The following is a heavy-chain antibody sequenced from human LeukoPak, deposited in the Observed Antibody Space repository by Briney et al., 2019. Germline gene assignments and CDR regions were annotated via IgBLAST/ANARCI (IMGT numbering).Heavy chain of an antibody. V-gene: IGHV4-59*08. CDR2: IYYSGTT. D-gene: IGHD6-13*01. J-gene: IGHJ4*02. Sequence: PSETLSLTCTVSGGSISTYYRNWIRQPPGKGLEWIGYIYYSGTTNYNPSLKSRVTISVDTSKNQFSLKLTSVAAADTAVYYCARGYSSTWFKTWDFWGQGTLVTVSS. CDR1: GGSISTYY. CDR3: ARGYSSTWFKTWDF.